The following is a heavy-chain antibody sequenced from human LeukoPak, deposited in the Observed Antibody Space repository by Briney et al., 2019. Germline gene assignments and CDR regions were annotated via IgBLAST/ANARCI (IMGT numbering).Heavy chain of an antibody. CDR1: GGSISSSSYY. D-gene: IGHD5-18*01. CDR2: IYYSGST. J-gene: IGHJ4*02. Sequence: SETLSLTCTVSGGSISSSSYYWGWIRQPPGKGLEWIGSIYYSGSTYYNPSLKSRVTISVDTSKNQFSLKLSSVTAADTAVYYCARDGHTAMVISLWGQGTLVTVSS. CDR3: ARDGHTAMVISL. V-gene: IGHV4-39*07.